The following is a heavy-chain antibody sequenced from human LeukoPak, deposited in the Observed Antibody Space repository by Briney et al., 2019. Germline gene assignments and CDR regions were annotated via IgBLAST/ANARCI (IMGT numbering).Heavy chain of an antibody. Sequence: SGGSLRLSCAASGFTFSSYSMNWVRQAPGKGLEWVSYISSRSSTIYYADSVKGRFTISRDNAKNSLYLQMNSLRAEDTAVYYCARDGEVGYFDSSNFHDYWGQGTLVTVSS. CDR3: ARDGEVGYFDSSNFHDY. J-gene: IGHJ4*02. D-gene: IGHD3-22*01. V-gene: IGHV3-48*01. CDR2: ISSRSSTI. CDR1: GFTFSSYS.